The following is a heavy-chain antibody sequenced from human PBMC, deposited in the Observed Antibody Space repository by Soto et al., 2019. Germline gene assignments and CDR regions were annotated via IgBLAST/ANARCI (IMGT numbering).Heavy chain of an antibody. V-gene: IGHV1-69*01. Sequence: QVQLVQSGAEVRKPGSSLRVSCKSSGATFSTTGISWVRQAPGQGLEWMGGIIPLFGTPKYARKFQGRVSITAEESTNTVYMELNRLRPDDAAVYYCARASPVICGGDPCYRLDSSFDSWGQGALVIVSS. CDR3: ARASPVICGGDPCYRLDSSFDS. CDR2: IIPLFGTP. D-gene: IGHD2-21*02. CDR1: GATFSTTG. J-gene: IGHJ5*01.